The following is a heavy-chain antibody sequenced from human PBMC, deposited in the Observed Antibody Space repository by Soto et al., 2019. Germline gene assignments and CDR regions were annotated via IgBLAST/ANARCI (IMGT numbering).Heavy chain of an antibody. V-gene: IGHV1-69*13. D-gene: IGHD3-3*02. Sequence: SVKVSCKASGGTSSSYAISWVRQAPGQGLEWMGGIIPIFGTANYAQKFQGRVTITADESTSTAYMELSSLRSEDTAVYYCAREPTPHFWSGSYFDYWGQGTLVTVSS. J-gene: IGHJ4*02. CDR2: IIPIFGTA. CDR1: GGTSSSYA. CDR3: AREPTPHFWSGSYFDY.